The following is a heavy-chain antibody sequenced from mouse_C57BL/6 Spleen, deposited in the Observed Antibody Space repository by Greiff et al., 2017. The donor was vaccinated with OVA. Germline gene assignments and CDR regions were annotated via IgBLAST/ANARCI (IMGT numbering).Heavy chain of an antibody. D-gene: IGHD3-1*01. CDR1: GYSITSGYY. CDR3: ARDRGTGNYFDY. J-gene: IGHJ2*01. V-gene: IGHV3-6*01. Sequence: VQLQQSGPGLVKPSQSLSLTCSVPGYSITSGYYWNWIRQFPGNKLECMGYISYDGSNNYNPSLKNRISITRDTSKNQFFLKLNSVTTEDTATYYCARDRGTGNYFDYWGQGTTLTVSS. CDR2: ISYDGSN.